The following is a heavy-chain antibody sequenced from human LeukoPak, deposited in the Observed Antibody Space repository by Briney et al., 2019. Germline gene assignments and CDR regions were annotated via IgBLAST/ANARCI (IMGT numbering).Heavy chain of an antibody. D-gene: IGHD3-9*01. Sequence: GGSLRLSCAASGFTFSSDVMSWVRQAPGKGLEWVSAISGSGGRTYYADSVKGRFTISRDNAKNSLYLQMNSLRAEDTAVYYCARLDILTGYYPDYWGQGTLVTVSS. CDR1: GFTFSSDV. J-gene: IGHJ4*02. CDR2: ISGSGGRT. V-gene: IGHV3-23*01. CDR3: ARLDILTGYYPDY.